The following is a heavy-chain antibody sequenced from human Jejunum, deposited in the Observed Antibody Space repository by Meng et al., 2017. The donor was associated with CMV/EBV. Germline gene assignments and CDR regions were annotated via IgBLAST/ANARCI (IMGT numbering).Heavy chain of an antibody. Sequence: SGYTFSDYYRHWVRQAPGQGLEWMGWIDSRTGGTNSAPKFHGRVTMTRDTSITTAYMELSRLTSDDTAVYYCAREQPVSGSRGLDYWGQGTLVTVSS. CDR2: IDSRTGGT. CDR3: AREQPVSGSRGLDY. V-gene: IGHV1-2*02. CDR1: GYTFSDYY. J-gene: IGHJ4*02. D-gene: IGHD3-10*01.